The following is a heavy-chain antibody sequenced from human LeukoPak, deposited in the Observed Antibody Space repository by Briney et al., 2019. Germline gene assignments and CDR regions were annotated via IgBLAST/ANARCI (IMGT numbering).Heavy chain of an antibody. D-gene: IGHD3-22*01. CDR2: VRYDGSNK. J-gene: IGHJ4*02. CDR3: AKDRTSDNSDDDY. Sequence: GVSLRLSCAASGFTFSRYGMHWVRQAPGKGLEWVAFVRYDGSNKYYADSVKGRFTVSRDNSKNTLYLETNSLRTEDTAVYYCAKDRTSDNSDDDYWGQGTLVTVSS. CDR1: GFTFSRYG. V-gene: IGHV3-30*02.